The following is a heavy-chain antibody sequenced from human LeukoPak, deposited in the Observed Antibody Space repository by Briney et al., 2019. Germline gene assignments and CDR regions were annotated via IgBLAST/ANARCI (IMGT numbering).Heavy chain of an antibody. D-gene: IGHD5-12*01. J-gene: IGHJ4*02. Sequence: ASVKVSCKASGYTFTSYDMNWVGQATGQGREWMGWMNPNSGNTGYAQKFQGRVTMTRNTSISTAYMELSSLRSEDTAVYYCARRLATTRSFDYWGQGTLVTVSS. CDR3: ARRLATTRSFDY. CDR2: MNPNSGNT. V-gene: IGHV1-8*01. CDR1: GYTFTSYD.